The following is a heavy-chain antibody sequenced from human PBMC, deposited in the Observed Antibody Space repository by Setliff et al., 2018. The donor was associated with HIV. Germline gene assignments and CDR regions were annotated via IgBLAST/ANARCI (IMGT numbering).Heavy chain of an antibody. V-gene: IGHV4-4*07. Sequence: SETLSLTCTVSGGSISEYYWSWIRLPAGKGLDWIGHIFTSGSAFSSGTANYSPSLKSQVTISVDISKNQFSLKLTSVTAADTALYYCARDSGVATIRKSALDYWGQGTLVTVSS. CDR1: GGSISEYY. D-gene: IGHD5-12*01. CDR2: IFTSGSA. CDR3: ARDSGVATIRKSALDY. J-gene: IGHJ4*02.